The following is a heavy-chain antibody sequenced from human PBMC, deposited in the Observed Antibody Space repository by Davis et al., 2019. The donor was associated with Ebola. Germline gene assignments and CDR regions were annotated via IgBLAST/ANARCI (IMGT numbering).Heavy chain of an antibody. Sequence: GESLKISCAASEHSIADEFISWIRLRPGKGLEWVSYSGWSSTSYAESVRGRFTIPGDRATNSSSLQMDSRRAEDTGLYYCARAFYDSSGYHWFDSWGQGTLVTVSS. V-gene: IGHV3-69-1*02. CDR2: SGWSSTS. CDR3: ARAFYDSSGYHWFDS. CDR1: EHSIADEF. D-gene: IGHD3-22*01. J-gene: IGHJ5*01.